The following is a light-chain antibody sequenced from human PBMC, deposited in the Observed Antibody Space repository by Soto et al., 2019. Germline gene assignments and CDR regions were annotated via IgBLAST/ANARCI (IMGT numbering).Light chain of an antibody. J-gene: IGKJ5*01. V-gene: IGKV1-27*01. CDR1: QGISNY. Sequence: DIEMTPPPSSLSASVGDRVTITCRASQGISNYLAWYQQKPGKVPKLLIYAASTLQSGLPSRFRGSGSGTDFTLTISSLQPEDVATYYCQKYNSAPSITFGQGTRLEI. CDR2: AAS. CDR3: QKYNSAPSIT.